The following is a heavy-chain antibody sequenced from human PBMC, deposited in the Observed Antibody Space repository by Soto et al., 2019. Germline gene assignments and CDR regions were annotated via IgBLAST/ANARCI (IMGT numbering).Heavy chain of an antibody. CDR2: IIPIFGTA. CDR1: GGTFSSYA. V-gene: IGHV1-69*01. Sequence: QVQMVQSGAEVKKPGSSVKVSCKASGGTFSSYAISWVRQAPGQGNEWMGGIIPIFGTANFEQKFQGRVTITADESTSTAYMELSSLRSEDTAVYYCARVTLRFGVVLDAFDIWGQGTMITVSS. J-gene: IGHJ3*02. CDR3: ARVTLRFGVVLDAFDI. D-gene: IGHD3-3*01.